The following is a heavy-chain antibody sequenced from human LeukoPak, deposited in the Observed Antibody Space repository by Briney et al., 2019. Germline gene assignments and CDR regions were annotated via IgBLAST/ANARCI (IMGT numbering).Heavy chain of an antibody. J-gene: IGHJ4*02. CDR1: GYTFTSHG. CDR2: ISCYNGDT. V-gene: IGHV1-18*01. CDR3: ARDPSNTSGRFAYFDY. Sequence: VASVKVSCKASGYTFTSHGISWVRLVPGQGLEWMAWISCYNGDTIYSQNFRGRVTMTTDTSTNTAYMELRSLRSDDTAVYYCARDPSNTSGRFAYFDYWGQGTLVTVSS. D-gene: IGHD6-19*01.